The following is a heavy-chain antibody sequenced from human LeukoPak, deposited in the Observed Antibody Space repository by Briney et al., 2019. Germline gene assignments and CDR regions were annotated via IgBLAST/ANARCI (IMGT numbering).Heavy chain of an antibody. CDR3: ARHTTILGVVIDY. Sequence: KPSETLSLTCAVYGGSFSGYYWGWIRQPPGKGLEWLGSIYYSGSTYYNPSLKSRVTISVDTSKNQFPLKLGSVTAADTAVYYCARHTTILGVVIDYWGQGTLVTVSS. CDR2: IYYSGST. CDR1: GGSFSGYY. D-gene: IGHD3-3*01. V-gene: IGHV4-39*01. J-gene: IGHJ4*02.